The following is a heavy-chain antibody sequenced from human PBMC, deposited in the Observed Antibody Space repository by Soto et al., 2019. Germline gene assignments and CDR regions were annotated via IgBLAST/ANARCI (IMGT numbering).Heavy chain of an antibody. CDR3: ARDTSSGLPFDY. D-gene: IGHD6-19*01. CDR2: INPSGGST. J-gene: IGHJ4*02. V-gene: IGHV1-46*03. Sequence: QVQLVQSGAEVKKPGASVKVSCKASGYTFTSYYMHWVRQAPGQGLEWMGIINPSGGSTSYAQKFQGRXXMXRXXATSTVYMELSSLRSEDTAVYYCARDTSSGLPFDYWGQGTLVTVSS. CDR1: GYTFTSYY.